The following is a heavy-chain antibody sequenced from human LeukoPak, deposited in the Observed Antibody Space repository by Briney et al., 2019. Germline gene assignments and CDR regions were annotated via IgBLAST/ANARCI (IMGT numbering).Heavy chain of an antibody. Sequence: SETLSLTCAVYGGSFSGYYWSWIRQPPGKGLEWIGEINHSGSTNYNPSLKSRVTISVDTSKNQFSLKLSSVTAADTAAYYCARGPLRAIFGVVLDYWGQGTLVTVSS. CDR2: INHSGST. V-gene: IGHV4-34*01. CDR1: GGSFSGYY. CDR3: ARGPLRAIFGVVLDY. D-gene: IGHD3-3*01. J-gene: IGHJ4*02.